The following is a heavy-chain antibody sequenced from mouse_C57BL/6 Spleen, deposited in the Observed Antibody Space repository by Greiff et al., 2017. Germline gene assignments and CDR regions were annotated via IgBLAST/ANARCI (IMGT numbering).Heavy chain of an antibody. CDR1: GYTFTSYG. V-gene: IGHV1-81*01. CDR3: AREFQFITTVVATGYAMDY. CDR2: IYPRSGNT. J-gene: IGHJ4*01. D-gene: IGHD1-1*01. Sequence: VQLQRSGAELARPGASVKLSCKASGYTFTSYGISWVKQRTGQGLEWIGEIYPRSGNTYYNEKFKGKATLTADKSSSTAYMELRSLTSEDSAVYFGAREFQFITTVVATGYAMDYWGQGTSVTVSS.